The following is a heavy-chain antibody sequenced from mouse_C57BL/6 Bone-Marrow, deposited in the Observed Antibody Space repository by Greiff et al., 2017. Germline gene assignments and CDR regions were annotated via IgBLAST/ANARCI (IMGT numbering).Heavy chain of an antibody. CDR1: GYTFTDYY. CDR2: INPNNGGT. Sequence: VQLQQSGPELVKPGASVKISCKASGYTFTDYYMNWVKQSHGKSLEWIGDINPNNGGTSYNQKFKGKATLTVDKSSSTAYMELRSLTSEDSAVYYCARAVITTDHWGQGTLVTVSA. J-gene: IGHJ3*01. CDR3: ARAVITTDH. V-gene: IGHV1-26*01. D-gene: IGHD1-1*01.